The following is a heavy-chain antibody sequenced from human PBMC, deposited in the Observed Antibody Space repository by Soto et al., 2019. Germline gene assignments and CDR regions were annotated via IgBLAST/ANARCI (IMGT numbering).Heavy chain of an antibody. Sequence: ASVKVSCKASGYTFTSYDINWVRQATGQGLEWMGWMNPNSGNTGYAQKFQGRVTITRDTSASTAYMELSTLRSEDTAVYYCARPPPHYYYYGMDVWGQGTTVTVSS. V-gene: IGHV1-8*01. J-gene: IGHJ6*02. CDR1: GYTFTSYD. CDR3: ARPPPHYYYYGMDV. CDR2: MNPNSGNT.